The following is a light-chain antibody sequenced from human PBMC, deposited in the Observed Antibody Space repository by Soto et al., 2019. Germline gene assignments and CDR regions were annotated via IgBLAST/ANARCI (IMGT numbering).Light chain of an antibody. CDR1: SSDVGGYNY. CDR2: EVS. CDR3: SSYAGSNNFV. V-gene: IGLV2-8*01. Sequence: VLTQPPSASGSPGQSVSISCTGTSSDVGGYNYVSWYQQHPGKAPKLTIYEVSKRPSGVPDRFSGSKSGNTASLTVSGLQAEDEADYYCSSYAGSNNFVFGTGTKVTVL. J-gene: IGLJ1*01.